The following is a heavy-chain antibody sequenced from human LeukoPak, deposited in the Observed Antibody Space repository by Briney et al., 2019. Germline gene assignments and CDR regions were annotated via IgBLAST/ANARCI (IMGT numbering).Heavy chain of an antibody. CDR3: ARDLPGYSSSWYGFWLDWFDP. CDR1: GGSISSSSYY. J-gene: IGHJ5*02. D-gene: IGHD6-13*01. Sequence: SETLSLTCTVSGGSISSSSYYWGWVRQPPGTGLEWIGSIYYSGSTYYNPSLKSRVTISVDTSKNQFSLKLSSVTAADTAVYYCARDLPGYSSSWYGFWLDWFDPWGQGTLVTVSS. V-gene: IGHV4-39*07. CDR2: IYYSGST.